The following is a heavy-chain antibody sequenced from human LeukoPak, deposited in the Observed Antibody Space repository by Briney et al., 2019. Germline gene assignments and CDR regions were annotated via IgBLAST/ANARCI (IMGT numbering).Heavy chain of an antibody. CDR3: ARQGTDYYDSSGYYYV. V-gene: IGHV4-59*08. Sequence: SQTLSLTCTVSGGSISSYYWSWIRQPPGKGLEWIGYIYYSGSTNYNPSLKSRVTISVDTSKNQFSLKLSSVTAADTGVYYCARQGTDYYDSSGYYYVWGQGTLVTVSS. CDR2: IYYSGST. J-gene: IGHJ4*02. CDR1: GGSISSYY. D-gene: IGHD3-22*01.